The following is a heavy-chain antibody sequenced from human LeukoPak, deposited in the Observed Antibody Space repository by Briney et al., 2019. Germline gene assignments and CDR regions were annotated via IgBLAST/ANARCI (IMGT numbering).Heavy chain of an antibody. CDR1: GFTFSNYA. Sequence: GGSLRPSCAASGFTFSNYAMSWVRQAPGKGLEWVSTISGSGGSTYYADSVKGRFTISRDNSKNTLYPQMNSLRAEDTAVYYCTKDRWLDYSSSSRPFDHWGQGTRVTVSS. J-gene: IGHJ4*02. CDR3: TKDRWLDYSSSSRPFDH. CDR2: ISGSGGST. V-gene: IGHV3-23*01. D-gene: IGHD6-6*01.